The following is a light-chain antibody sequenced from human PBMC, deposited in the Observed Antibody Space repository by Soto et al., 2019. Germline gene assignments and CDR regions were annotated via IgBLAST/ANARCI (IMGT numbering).Light chain of an antibody. CDR3: MQALQSLT. CDR2: FGS. J-gene: IGKJ5*01. V-gene: IGKV2-28*01. Sequence: QSPLTLPVTPGEPASISCRSSQSLLYNNTYNYLDWYVQKPGQSPQLLIYFGSNRAPGVPDRFSGSGSGTDFTLKINRVEAEDVGTYYCMQALQSLTFGQGTRLEIK. CDR1: QSLLYNNTYNY.